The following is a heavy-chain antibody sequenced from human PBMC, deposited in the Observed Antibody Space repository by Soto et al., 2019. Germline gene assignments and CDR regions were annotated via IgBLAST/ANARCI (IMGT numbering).Heavy chain of an antibody. J-gene: IGHJ5*02. CDR1: GGSISSYY. Sequence: SETLSLTCTVSGGSISSYYWSWIRQPPGKGLEWIGYIYYSGSTNYNPSLKSRVTISVDTSKNQFSLKLSSVTAADTAVYYCARGGPYSGSYFRGWFDPWGQGTLVTVSS. D-gene: IGHD1-26*01. CDR3: ARGGPYSGSYFRGWFDP. V-gene: IGHV4-59*12. CDR2: IYYSGST.